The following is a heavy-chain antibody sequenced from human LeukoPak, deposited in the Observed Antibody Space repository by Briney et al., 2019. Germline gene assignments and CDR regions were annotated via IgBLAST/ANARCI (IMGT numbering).Heavy chain of an antibody. V-gene: IGHV3-33*01. Sequence: SGGSLRLSCAASGFTFSSYGMHWVRQAPGKGLEWVAVIWYDGSNKYYADSVKGRFTISRDNSKNTLYLQMNSLRAEDTAVYYCAREHPVPYYFDYWGQGTLVTVSS. CDR2: IWYDGSNK. D-gene: IGHD2-2*01. CDR3: AREHPVPYYFDY. CDR1: GFTFSSYG. J-gene: IGHJ4*02.